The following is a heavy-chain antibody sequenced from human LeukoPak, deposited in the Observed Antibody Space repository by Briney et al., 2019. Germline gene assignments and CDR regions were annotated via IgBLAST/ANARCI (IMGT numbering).Heavy chain of an antibody. Sequence: ASVKVSCKASAYTFTGSYMHWVRQAPGQGLEWMGWINPKSGGTNSAQKFQGRVTMTWDTTISTGYMELRRLRSDDTAVYYCASGSLGDGYGVGDYYQYMDVWGKGTTVTVSS. D-gene: IGHD5-24*01. CDR3: ASGSLGDGYGVGDYYQYMDV. J-gene: IGHJ6*03. CDR1: AYTFTGSY. CDR2: INPKSGGT. V-gene: IGHV1-2*02.